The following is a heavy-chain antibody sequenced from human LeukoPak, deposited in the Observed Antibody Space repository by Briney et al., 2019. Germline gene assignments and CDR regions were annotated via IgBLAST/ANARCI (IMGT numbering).Heavy chain of an antibody. Sequence: SETLSLTCTVSGGSISSSYWSWIRQPPGKGLEWIGYIYDSGSTNYDPSLKSRVTISVDTSKNQFSLKLSSVTAADTAVYYCARHQPGYCSGGSCYRTGGYFDYWGQGTLVTVSS. D-gene: IGHD2-15*01. CDR1: GGSISSSY. J-gene: IGHJ4*02. V-gene: IGHV4-59*08. CDR2: IYDSGST. CDR3: ARHQPGYCSGGSCYRTGGYFDY.